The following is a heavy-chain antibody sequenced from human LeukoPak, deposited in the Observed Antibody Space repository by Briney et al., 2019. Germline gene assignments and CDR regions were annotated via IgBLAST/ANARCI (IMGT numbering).Heavy chain of an antibody. J-gene: IGHJ6*02. CDR2: ISSSSSYI. CDR1: GFTFSSYS. V-gene: IGHV3-21*01. CDR3: ASKMTVAGTIYFYGMDV. Sequence: GGSLRLSCAASGFTFSSYSMNWVRQAPGKGLEWVSSISSSSSYIYYADSVKGRFTISRDNAKNSLYLQMNSLRAEDTAIYYCASKMTVAGTIYFYGMDVWGQGTTVTVS. D-gene: IGHD6-19*01.